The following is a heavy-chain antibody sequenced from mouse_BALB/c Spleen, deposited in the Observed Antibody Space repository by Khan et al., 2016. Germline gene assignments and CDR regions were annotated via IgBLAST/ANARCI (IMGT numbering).Heavy chain of an antibody. D-gene: IGHD6-1*01. CDR2: ISTYSGNT. V-gene: IGHV1S137*01. CDR1: GYTFTDYA. Sequence: QVQLQQSGPDLVRPGVSVKISCKGSGYTFTDYAMHWVKQSHAKSLEWIGLISTYSGNTNYNQKLKGKATMTVDKSSSTAYMELARLTSDDSAIYYCARSSSTVPGWDYWGQGTSVTVPS. J-gene: IGHJ4*01. CDR3: ARSSSTVPGWDY.